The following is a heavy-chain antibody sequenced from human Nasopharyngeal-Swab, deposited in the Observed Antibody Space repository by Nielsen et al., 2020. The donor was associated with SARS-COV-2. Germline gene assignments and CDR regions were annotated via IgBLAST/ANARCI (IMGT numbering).Heavy chain of an antibody. CDR2: INPSGGRT. CDR3: ARGYYTSGTFYNDAFDI. D-gene: IGHD3-10*01. V-gene: IGHV1-46*01. Sequence: ASVKVSCKASGYTFTHYYIHWARQAPGQGLEWMGFINPSGGRTDYAQKFQGRLTMTRDTSTNKVYMDLSSLRSEDTAIYYCARGYYTSGTFYNDAFDIWGPGTGVTVSS. CDR1: GYTFTHYY. J-gene: IGHJ3*02.